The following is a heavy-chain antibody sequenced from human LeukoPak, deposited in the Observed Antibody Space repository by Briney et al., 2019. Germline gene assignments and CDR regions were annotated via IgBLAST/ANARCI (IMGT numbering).Heavy chain of an antibody. J-gene: IGHJ4*02. Sequence: GGSLRLSCTASGFTVSTTYMSWVRQAPGKGLEWVSLIYVDGRTYYADSVKGRFTISRDNSKNTLYLQVNSLRAEDTAVYYCARRGDGGRSFDYWGQGTLVTVSS. V-gene: IGHV3-53*01. CDR3: ARRGDGGRSFDY. CDR1: GFTVSTTY. CDR2: IYVDGRT. D-gene: IGHD4-23*01.